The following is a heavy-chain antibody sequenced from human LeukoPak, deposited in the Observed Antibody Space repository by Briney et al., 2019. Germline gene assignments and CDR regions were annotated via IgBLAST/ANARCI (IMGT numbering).Heavy chain of an antibody. V-gene: IGHV4-39*01. D-gene: IGHD3-3*01. CDR1: GGSISSSSYY. J-gene: IGHJ6*03. Sequence: SETLSLTCTVSGGSISSSSYYWGWLRQPPGKGLEWIGSIYYSGNTYYNPSLKSRVTISVDTSKNQFSLKLSSVTAADTAVYYCARSVGSHITIFGVVTLPYYMDVWGKGTTVTVSS. CDR3: ARSVGSHITIFGVVTLPYYMDV. CDR2: IYYSGNT.